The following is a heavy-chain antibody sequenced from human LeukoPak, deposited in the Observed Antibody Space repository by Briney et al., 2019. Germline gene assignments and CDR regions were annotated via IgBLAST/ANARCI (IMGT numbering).Heavy chain of an antibody. D-gene: IGHD3-3*01. V-gene: IGHV3-7*01. CDR1: GFTFSSYW. CDR3: ARVRQYYDFWSGSYYFDY. Sequence: PGGSLRLSCAASGFTFSSYWMSWVRQAPGKGLEWVANIKQDGSEEYYVDSVKGRFTISRDNAKNSLYLQMNSLRAEDTAVYYCARVRQYYDFWSGSYYFDYWGQGTLVTVSS. J-gene: IGHJ4*02. CDR2: IKQDGSEE.